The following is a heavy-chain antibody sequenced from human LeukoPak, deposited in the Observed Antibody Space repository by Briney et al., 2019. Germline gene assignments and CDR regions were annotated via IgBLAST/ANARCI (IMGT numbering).Heavy chain of an antibody. J-gene: IGHJ2*01. CDR2: IYDSRST. V-gene: IGHV4-59*01. Sequence: SETLSLTCTVSGDSIGSYYWSWIRQPPGRGLEWIGYIYDSRSTNYNPSLKSRVTISVDTSKKQFSLKLNSVTAADTAVYYCARYRQDVRLEVARMYRYFDLWGRGTLVAVSS. CDR3: ARYRQDVRLEVARMYRYFDL. D-gene: IGHD5-12*01. CDR1: GDSIGSYY.